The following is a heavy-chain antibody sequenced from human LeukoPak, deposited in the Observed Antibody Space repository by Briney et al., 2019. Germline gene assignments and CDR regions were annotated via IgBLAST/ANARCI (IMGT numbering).Heavy chain of an antibody. CDR3: TKLRTSDWYSRFDY. D-gene: IGHD6-19*01. J-gene: IGHJ4*02. CDR1: GFTFSSYA. CDR2: ISGSGGST. V-gene: IGHV3-23*01. Sequence: PGGSLRLSCAASGFTFSSYAMSWVRQAPGKGLEWVSAISGSGGSTYYADSVKGRFTISRDNSKNTLYLQMNSLRAEDTAVYYCTKLRTSDWYSRFDYWGQGTLVTVSS.